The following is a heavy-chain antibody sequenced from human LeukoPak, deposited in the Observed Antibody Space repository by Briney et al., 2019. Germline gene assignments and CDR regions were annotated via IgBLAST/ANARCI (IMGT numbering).Heavy chain of an antibody. CDR3: ARVEGYCSSTSCPTYTFDI. J-gene: IGHJ3*02. D-gene: IGHD2-2*01. V-gene: IGHV4-30-2*01. Sequence: SETLSHTCTVSGRSINSDGYYWRWIRQPLGEGPEWFGHLRHSGGTPHNPSLKSQVTMSVDTSKNQSSLKLSTVTAADTAVYYCARVEGYCSSTSCPTYTFDICGQGTMVTVSS. CDR1: GRSINSDGYY. CDR2: LRHSGGT.